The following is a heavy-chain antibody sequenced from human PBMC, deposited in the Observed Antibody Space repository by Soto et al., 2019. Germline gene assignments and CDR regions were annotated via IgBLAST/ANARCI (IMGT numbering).Heavy chain of an antibody. D-gene: IGHD3-16*01. J-gene: IGHJ4*02. CDR1: GYTFINYY. V-gene: IGHV1-2*02. CDR3: ATLGAGAFDN. Sequence: ASVKVFCKASGYTFINYYIHWVRQAPGQGLEGMGWINPNSGGTNYAQKFQGRVTMTRDTSISTAYMELRRLTTDDTAVYYCATLGAGAFDNWGQGSLVTVSS. CDR2: INPNSGGT.